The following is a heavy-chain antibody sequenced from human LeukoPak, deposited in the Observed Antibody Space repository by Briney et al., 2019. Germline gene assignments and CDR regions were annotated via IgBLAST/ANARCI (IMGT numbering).Heavy chain of an antibody. CDR2: INPYNNTT. V-gene: IGHV1-46*01. D-gene: IGHD2-15*01. CDR3: ARMGGTYCIGGRCHNNWFDP. CDR1: GYTFTSYY. J-gene: IGHJ5*02. Sequence: ASVKVSCKASGYTFTSYYVHWVRQAPGQGLEWMGIINPYNNTTSYAQKFQGKFTVTRDMSTNTVYMELSSLRSEDTAVYYCARMGGTYCIGGRCHNNWFDPWGQGTLVTVSS.